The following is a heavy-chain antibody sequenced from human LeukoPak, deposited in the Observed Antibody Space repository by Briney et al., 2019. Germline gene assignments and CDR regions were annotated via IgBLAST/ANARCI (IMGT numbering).Heavy chain of an antibody. CDR3: AKDSSPRVRXGXGY. CDR1: GFTFSSYA. V-gene: IGHV3-23*01. J-gene: IGHJ4*02. Sequence: PGWSLRLSCAASGFTFSSYAMSWVRQAPGKGLEWVSAISGSGGSTYYADSVKGRFTISRDNSKNTLYLQMNSLRAEDTAVYYCAKDSSPRVRXGXGYWGQGTLVTVSS. CDR2: ISGSGGST.